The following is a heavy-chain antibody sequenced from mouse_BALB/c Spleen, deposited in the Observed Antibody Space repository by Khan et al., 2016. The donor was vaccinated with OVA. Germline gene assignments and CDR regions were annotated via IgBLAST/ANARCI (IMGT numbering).Heavy chain of an antibody. D-gene: IGHD1-1*01. CDR3: TRIYRSDFDY. Sequence: VQLKQSGPELVRPGASVKISCKASGYSFTGYFMNWVMQSHGKSLEWIGRINPHIGETFYNQRFKDKVTLTVDASSNTAHMELRSLASEDSAVYYCTRIYRSDFDYWGQGTTLTVSS. CDR1: GYSFTGYF. CDR2: INPHIGET. V-gene: IGHV1-20*02. J-gene: IGHJ2*01.